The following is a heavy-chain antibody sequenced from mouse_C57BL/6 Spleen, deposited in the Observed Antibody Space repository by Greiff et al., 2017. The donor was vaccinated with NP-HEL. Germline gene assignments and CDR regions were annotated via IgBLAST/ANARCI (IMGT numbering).Heavy chain of an antibody. CDR1: GFTFSDYY. J-gene: IGHJ3*01. V-gene: IGHV5-12*01. Sequence: EVQGVESGGGLVQPGGSLKLSCAASGFTFSDYYMYWVRQTPEKRLEWVAYISNGGGSTYYPDTVKGRFTISRDNAKNTLYLQMSRLKSEDTAMYYCARPYSNYWFAYWGQGTLVTVSA. CDR3: ARPYSNYWFAY. D-gene: IGHD2-5*01. CDR2: ISNGGGST.